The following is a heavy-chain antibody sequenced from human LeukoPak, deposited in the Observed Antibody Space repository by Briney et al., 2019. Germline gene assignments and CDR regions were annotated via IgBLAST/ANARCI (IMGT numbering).Heavy chain of an antibody. CDR3: ARAHLPLRWYFDL. J-gene: IGHJ2*01. V-gene: IGHV4-31*03. Sequence: SETLSLTCTVSGGSISSGGYYWSWIRQHPGKGLEWIGYIYYSGSTYYNPSLKSRVTISVDTSKNQFSLKLSSVTAADTAVYYCARAHLPLRWYFDLWGRSTLVTVSS. CDR1: GGSISSGGYY. CDR2: IYYSGST.